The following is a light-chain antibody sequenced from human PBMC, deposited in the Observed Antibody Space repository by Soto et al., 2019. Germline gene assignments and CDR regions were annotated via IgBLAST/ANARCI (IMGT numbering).Light chain of an antibody. J-gene: IGLJ2*01. Sequence: QSVLTQPPSVSGAPGQRVTISCTGSSSNIGAGYDVHWYQQLPGTAPKLLIYGNSHRPSGVPDRFSGSKSGTSASLAITGLQAEDEADDYGQSYDSSLSGSVVFGGGTKVTVL. CDR3: QSYDSSLSGSVV. CDR2: GNS. V-gene: IGLV1-40*01. CDR1: SSNIGAGYD.